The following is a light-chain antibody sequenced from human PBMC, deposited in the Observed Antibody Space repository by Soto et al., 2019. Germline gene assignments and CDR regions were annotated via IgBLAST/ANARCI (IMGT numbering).Light chain of an antibody. CDR2: DVS. V-gene: IGLV2-14*01. CDR1: SSDVGGYNY. CDR3: SSYTSSSTLG. J-gene: IGLJ1*01. Sequence: QSALTQPASVSGSLGQSITISCTGTSSDVGGYNYVSWYQQHPGKAPKLMIYDVSNRPSGVSNRFSGSKSGNTASLTISGLQAEDEAAYYCSSYTSSSTLGFGTGTKLTVL.